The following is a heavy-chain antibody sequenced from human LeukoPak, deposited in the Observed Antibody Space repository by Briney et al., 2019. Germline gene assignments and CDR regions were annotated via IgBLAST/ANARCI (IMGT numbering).Heavy chain of an antibody. CDR2: ISSNGGST. V-gene: IGHV3-64*01. CDR3: ARASSGWYGY. Sequence: GGSLRLSCVVSGFTFSSYAMHWVRQAPGKGLEYVSAISSNGGSTYYANSVKGRFTISRDNSKNTLYLQMGCLRVEDMAVYYCARASSGWYGYWGQGTLVTVSS. J-gene: IGHJ4*02. CDR1: GFTFSSYA. D-gene: IGHD6-19*01.